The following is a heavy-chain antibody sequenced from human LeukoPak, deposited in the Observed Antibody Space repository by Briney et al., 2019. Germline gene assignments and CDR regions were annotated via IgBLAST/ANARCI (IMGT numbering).Heavy chain of an antibody. CDR1: GGSISSYY. J-gene: IGHJ5*02. CDR3: ARVLAAAGNNWFDP. Sequence: SETLSLTCTVSGGSISSYYWSWIRQPPGKGMEIIAYIYYTGNTYFNPSLKSRVTISVDTSKNQFSLKLSSVTAADTAVYYCARVLAAAGNNWFDPWGQGTLVTVSS. CDR2: IYYTGNT. V-gene: IGHV4-59*12. D-gene: IGHD6-13*01.